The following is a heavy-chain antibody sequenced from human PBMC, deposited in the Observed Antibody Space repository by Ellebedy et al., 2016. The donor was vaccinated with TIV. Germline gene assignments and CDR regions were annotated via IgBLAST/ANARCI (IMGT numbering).Heavy chain of an antibody. D-gene: IGHD3-9*01. V-gene: IGHV3-23*01. J-gene: IGHJ6*02. CDR2: ISDSGGNT. CDR1: GFPFSSYA. CDR3: ARDTSRNYDILTGYYTPYYYGMDV. Sequence: GGSLRLSXAASGFPFSSYAMSWVRQAPGKGLEWVSSISDSGGNTYYADSVRGRFTFSRDNSKNTLYLQMNSLRAEDTAGYYCARDTSRNYDILTGYYTPYYYGMDVWGQGTTVTVSS.